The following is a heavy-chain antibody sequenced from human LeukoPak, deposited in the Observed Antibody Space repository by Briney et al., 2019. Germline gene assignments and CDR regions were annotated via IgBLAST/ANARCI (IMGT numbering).Heavy chain of an antibody. CDR2: ISGDGGST. CDR1: GFTFDDYA. J-gene: IGHJ4*02. CDR3: AKDLLGSGWLYYFDY. V-gene: IGHV3-43*02. Sequence: GGSLRLSCAASGFTFDDYAMHWVRQAPGKGLEWVSLISGDGGSTYYADSVKGRFTISRDNSKNSLYLQMNSLRTEDTALYYCAKDLLGSGWLYYFDYWGQGTLVSASS. D-gene: IGHD6-19*01.